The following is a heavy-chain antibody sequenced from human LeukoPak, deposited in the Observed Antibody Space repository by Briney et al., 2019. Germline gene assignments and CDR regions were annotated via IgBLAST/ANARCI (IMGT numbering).Heavy chain of an antibody. CDR1: RCTFTGYY. D-gene: IGHD3-3*01. J-gene: IGHJ4*02. V-gene: IGHV1-2*02. Sequence: ASVKVSCKASRCTFTGYYMHWVRQAPGQGLEWMGWINPNSGGTNYAQKFQGRVTMTRDTSISTAYMELSRLRSDDTAVYYCARFASYYDFWSGYYEGWGQGTLVTVSS. CDR2: INPNSGGT. CDR3: ARFASYYDFWSGYYEG.